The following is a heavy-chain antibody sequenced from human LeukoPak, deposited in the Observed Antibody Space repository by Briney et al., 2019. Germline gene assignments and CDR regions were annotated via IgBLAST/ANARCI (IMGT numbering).Heavy chain of an antibody. CDR1: GFTFCSYG. J-gene: IGHJ4*02. D-gene: IGHD2/OR15-2a*01. CDR3: ARNIGSD. CDR2: ISSISTYT. Sequence: GGSLRLPCAASGFTFCSYGMNWVRQAPGKGPEWVSSISSISTYTHYADSVKGRFTISRDNAKNTVYLQMNSLRVEDTAIYYCARNIGSDWGQGTLVTVSS. V-gene: IGHV3-21*01.